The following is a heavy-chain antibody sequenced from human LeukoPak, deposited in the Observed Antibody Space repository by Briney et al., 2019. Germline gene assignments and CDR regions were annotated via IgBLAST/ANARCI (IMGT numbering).Heavy chain of an antibody. J-gene: IGHJ4*02. CDR2: INHSGST. V-gene: IGHV4-34*01. Sequence: SETLSLTCAVYGGSFSGYYWSWIRQPPGKGLEWIGEINHSGSTNYNPSLKSRVTISVDTSKNQFSLRLSSVTAADTAVYYCGRSKPYGSTWHTDYWGQGTLVTVSS. D-gene: IGHD1-26*01. CDR1: GGSFSGYY. CDR3: GRSKPYGSTWHTDY.